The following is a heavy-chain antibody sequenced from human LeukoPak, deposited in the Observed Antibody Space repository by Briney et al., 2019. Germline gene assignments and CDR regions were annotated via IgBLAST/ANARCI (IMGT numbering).Heavy chain of an antibody. CDR2: INPSESVK. Sequence: GGSLRLSCTASGFNFNTYWMNWARQAPGKGLEWVASINPSESVKYYVNSVKGRFTNSRDNAKNSLYLQMNSLRAEDTAGYYCARDVNDYVWGSYRFDYWGQGTLVTVSS. CDR3: ARDVNDYVWGSYRFDY. V-gene: IGHV3-7*01. D-gene: IGHD3-16*02. CDR1: GFNFNTYW. J-gene: IGHJ4*02.